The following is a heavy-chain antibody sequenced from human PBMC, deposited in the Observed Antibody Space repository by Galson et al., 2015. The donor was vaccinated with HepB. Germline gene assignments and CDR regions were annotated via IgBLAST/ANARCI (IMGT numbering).Heavy chain of an antibody. Sequence: SLRLSCAASGFTFSSYAMHWVRQAPGKGLEWVAVISYDGSNKYYADSVKGRFTISRDNSKNTLYLQMNSLRAEDTAVYYCARDHRQQLYSYYYCGMDVWGQGTTVTVSS. CDR2: ISYDGSNK. D-gene: IGHD6-13*01. J-gene: IGHJ6*02. CDR1: GFTFSSYA. V-gene: IGHV3-30-3*01. CDR3: ARDHRQQLYSYYYCGMDV.